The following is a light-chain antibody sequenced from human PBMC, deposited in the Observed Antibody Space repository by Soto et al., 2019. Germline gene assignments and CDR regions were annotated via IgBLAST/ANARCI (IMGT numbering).Light chain of an antibody. J-gene: IGKJ1*01. CDR2: GAS. Sequence: EIVMTQSPATLSVSPGERATLSCRASQSVSSNLARYQQKPGQAPRLLIYGASTRATGIPARFSGSGSGTEFTLTINSLQSEDFVVYYCQQYNNWPRTFGQGTKVDIK. CDR1: QSVSSN. CDR3: QQYNNWPRT. V-gene: IGKV3-15*01.